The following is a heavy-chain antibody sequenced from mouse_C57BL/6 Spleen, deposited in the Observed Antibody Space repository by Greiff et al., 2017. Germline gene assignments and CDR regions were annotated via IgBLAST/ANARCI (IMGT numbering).Heavy chain of an antibody. CDR3: AREGLFITTVVGDWYFDV. CDR1: GYTFTSYW. J-gene: IGHJ1*03. V-gene: IGHV1-53*01. CDR2: INPSNGGT. D-gene: IGHD1-1*01. Sequence: QVQLQQPGTELVKPGASVKLSCKASGYTFTSYWMHWVKQRPGQGLEWIGNINPSNGGTNYNEKFKSTATLTVDKSSSTAYMQLSSLTSEDSAVYYCAREGLFITTVVGDWYFDVWGTGTTVTVSS.